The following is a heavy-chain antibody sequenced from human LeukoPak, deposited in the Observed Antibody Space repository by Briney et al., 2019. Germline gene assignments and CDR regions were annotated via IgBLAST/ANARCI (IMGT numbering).Heavy chain of an antibody. V-gene: IGHV4-39*01. J-gene: IGHJ4*02. Sequence: SETLSLTCTVSGGSISSSSYYWGWIRQPPGKGLEWIGSIYYSGSTYYNPSLKSRVTISVDTSKNQFSLKLSSVTAADTAVYYCARAGYSGYDIIDYRGQGTLVTVSS. CDR2: IYYSGST. CDR1: GGSISSSSYY. CDR3: ARAGYSGYDIIDY. D-gene: IGHD5-12*01.